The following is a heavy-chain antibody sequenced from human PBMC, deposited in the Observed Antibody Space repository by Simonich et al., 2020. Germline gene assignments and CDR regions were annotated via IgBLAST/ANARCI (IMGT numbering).Heavy chain of an antibody. J-gene: IGHJ3*02. D-gene: IGHD3-22*01. CDR3: AKDLGERITMIVVVIDAFDI. CDR1: GVTFSSYA. CDR2: LSGSGGRT. Sequence: GGGLVQPGGSLRLSCAASGVTFSSYAMSWVRQAPGKGLEWVSDLSGSGGRTYYADSVKGRFTISRDNTKNTLYLQMNSLRAEDTAVYYCAKDLGERITMIVVVIDAFDIWGQGTMVTVSS. V-gene: IGHV3-23*01.